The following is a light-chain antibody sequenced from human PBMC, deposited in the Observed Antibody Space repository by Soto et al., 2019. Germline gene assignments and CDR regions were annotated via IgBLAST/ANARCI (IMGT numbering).Light chain of an antibody. Sequence: QSALTQPASVSGSPGQSITISCTGTSSDVGSYNLVSWYQQHPGKAPKLMIYEVSKRPSGFSRRFSGSKSGNTASLTISGLQAEDEADYCCCSYEGSTTFVVFGGGTKLTVL. CDR2: EVS. J-gene: IGLJ2*01. CDR1: SSDVGSYNL. CDR3: CSYEGSTTFVV. V-gene: IGLV2-23*02.